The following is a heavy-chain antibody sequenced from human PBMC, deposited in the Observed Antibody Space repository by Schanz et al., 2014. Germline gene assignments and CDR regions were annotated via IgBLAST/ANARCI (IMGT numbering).Heavy chain of an antibody. J-gene: IGHJ5*02. CDR2: INPNSGDT. Sequence: QVQLVQSGAEVKKPGASVKVSCKASGYTFAVYYIHWVRQAPGQGLEFMGWINPNSGDTEYGQQFEGRVTLTRDTSXXXXXMELSSLTXXXXXXXXXARELCSSTTCYVRYDPWGQGTLVTVSS. CDR1: GYTFAVYY. V-gene: IGHV1-2*02. CDR3: ARELCSSTTCYVRYDP. D-gene: IGHD2-2*01.